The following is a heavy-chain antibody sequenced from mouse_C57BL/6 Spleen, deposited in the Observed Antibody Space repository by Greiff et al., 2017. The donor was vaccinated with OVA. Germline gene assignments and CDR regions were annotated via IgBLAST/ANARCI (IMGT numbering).Heavy chain of an antibody. D-gene: IGHD1-1*01. V-gene: IGHV1-15*01. CDR3: TRNPITTVVARYFDV. CDR2: IAPETGGN. Sequence: VKLVESGAELVRPGASVTLSCKASGYTFTDYEMHWVKQTPVNGLEWIGAIAPETGGNAYNQKFRGKAILTADKSSSTAYMELRSLTSEDSAVYYCTRNPITTVVARYFDVWGTGTTVTVSS. CDR1: GYTFTDYE. J-gene: IGHJ1*03.